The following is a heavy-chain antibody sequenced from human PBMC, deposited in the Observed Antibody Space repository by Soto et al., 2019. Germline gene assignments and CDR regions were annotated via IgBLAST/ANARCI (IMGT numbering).Heavy chain of an antibody. CDR1: GGSISSSSYY. CDR3: ARLMRLTQSPYFDY. V-gene: IGHV4-39*01. Sequence: SQTLSLTCTVSGGSISSSSYYWGWIRQPPGKGLEWIGSIYYSGSTYYNPSLKSRVTISVDTSKNQFSLKLSSVTAADTAVYYCARLMRLTQSPYFDYWGQGTLVTVSS. D-gene: IGHD3-16*01. CDR2: IYYSGST. J-gene: IGHJ4*02.